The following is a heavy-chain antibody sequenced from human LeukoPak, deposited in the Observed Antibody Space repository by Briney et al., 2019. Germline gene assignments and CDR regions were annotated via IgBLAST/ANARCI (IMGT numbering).Heavy chain of an antibody. Sequence: SGGSLRLSCAASGFTVSSNYMSWVRQAPGKGLGWVSVIYSGGSTYYADSVKGRFTISRDNSKNKVYLQMNSLRAEDTAVYYRARGSGDGGSLGQFDYWGQGTPVTVSS. CDR2: IYSGGST. CDR3: ARGSGDGGSLGQFDY. CDR1: GFTVSSNY. J-gene: IGHJ4*02. V-gene: IGHV3-66*01. D-gene: IGHD3-10*01.